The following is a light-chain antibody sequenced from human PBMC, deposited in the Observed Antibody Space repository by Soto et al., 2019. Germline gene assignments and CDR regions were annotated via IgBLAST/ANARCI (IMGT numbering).Light chain of an antibody. CDR3: QQYGTSPRT. CDR2: GAS. Sequence: EIVLTQSPGTLSLSPGQRATLSCRASQSVSTNYLAWYQQKRGQAPRLLIYGASSEATGIPTRFSGSGAGTHFTLTISRLEPEEFAVYYCQQYGTSPRTFREGTKVEI. J-gene: IGKJ1*01. V-gene: IGKV3-20*01. CDR1: QSVSTNY.